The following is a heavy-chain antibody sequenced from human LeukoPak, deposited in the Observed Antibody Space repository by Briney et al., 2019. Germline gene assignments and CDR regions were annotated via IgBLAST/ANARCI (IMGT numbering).Heavy chain of an antibody. CDR2: FDPEDGET. V-gene: IGHV1-24*01. J-gene: IGHJ6*02. CDR3: AIPLGSYYGMDV. Sequence: GASVKVSCKVSGYTLTELSMHWVRQAPGKGLEWMGGFDPEDGETIYAQKFQGRVTMTEDTSTDTAYMELSSLRSEDTAVYYCAIPLGSYYGMDVWGQGTTVTVSS. CDR1: GYTLTELS. D-gene: IGHD1-26*01.